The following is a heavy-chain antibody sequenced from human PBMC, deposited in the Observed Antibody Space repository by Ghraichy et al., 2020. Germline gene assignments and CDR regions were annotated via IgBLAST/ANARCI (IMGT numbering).Heavy chain of an antibody. CDR2: IYHSGTT. Sequence: SETLSLTCAVSGGSISSGSFSWSWIRQPPGKGLEWIGYIYHSGTTYYNPSLKSRVTISLDDSKNQFSLKLNSVTAADTAVYYCARARGHSTIRGTFYWGQGTLVTVSS. V-gene: IGHV4-30-2*01. D-gene: IGHD5/OR15-5a*01. CDR3: ARARGHSTIRGTFY. J-gene: IGHJ4*02. CDR1: GGSISSGSFS.